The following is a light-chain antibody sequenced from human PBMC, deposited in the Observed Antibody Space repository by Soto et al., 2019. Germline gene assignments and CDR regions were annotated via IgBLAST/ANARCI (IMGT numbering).Light chain of an antibody. CDR1: SSDIGGYNY. Sequence: QSALTQPASVSGSPGQSITISCTGTSSDIGGYNYVSWYQQHPGKAPKLMIYDVSIRPSGVSNRFSGSKSGNTASLTISGLQAEDEADYYCSSYTSSSPVVFGGGTKLTVL. V-gene: IGLV2-14*01. J-gene: IGLJ2*01. CDR2: DVS. CDR3: SSYTSSSPVV.